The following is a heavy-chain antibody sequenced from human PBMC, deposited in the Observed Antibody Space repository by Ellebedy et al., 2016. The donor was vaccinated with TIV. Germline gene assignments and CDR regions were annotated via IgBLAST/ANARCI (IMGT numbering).Heavy chain of an antibody. D-gene: IGHD6-19*01. Sequence: GSLRLSXTVSGGSISSHYWSWIRQPAGKGLEWIGRMYGSRSTNYNPSLKSRVTMSVDTSKNQFSLKLTSVTAADTAVYFCARAMFGSGWEHMYYFDYWGQGTLVTVSS. J-gene: IGHJ4*02. CDR2: MYGSRST. CDR3: ARAMFGSGWEHMYYFDY. V-gene: IGHV4-4*07. CDR1: GGSISSHY.